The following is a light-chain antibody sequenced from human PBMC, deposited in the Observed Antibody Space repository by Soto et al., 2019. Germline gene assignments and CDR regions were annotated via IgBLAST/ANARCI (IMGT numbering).Light chain of an antibody. CDR2: HAS. J-gene: IGKJ5*01. CDR1: QDISAF. V-gene: IGKV1-33*01. CDR3: QQFYDLPIT. Sequence: DIQMTQSPSSLFSSVGVRVTITCGASQDISAFLNWYQQKPGKAPKVLIYHASNLQTGVPSRFSGRGSGTDFSFTISSLQPDDSGTYYCQQFYDLPITFGQGTRLEIK.